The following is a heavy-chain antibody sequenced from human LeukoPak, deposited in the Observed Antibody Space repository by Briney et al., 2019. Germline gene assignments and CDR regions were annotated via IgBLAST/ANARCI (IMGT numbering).Heavy chain of an antibody. J-gene: IGHJ4*02. CDR3: ARARDYYDSSGYYPEGY. V-gene: IGHV1-46*01. Sequence: ASVKVSCKASGYTFTSYYMHWVRQAPGQGLEWMGIINPSGGSTSYAQKFQGRVTMTRDTSTSTVYMELSSLGSEDTAVYYCARARDYYDSSGYYPEGYWGQGTLVTVSS. CDR2: INPSGGST. D-gene: IGHD3-22*01. CDR1: GYTFTSYY.